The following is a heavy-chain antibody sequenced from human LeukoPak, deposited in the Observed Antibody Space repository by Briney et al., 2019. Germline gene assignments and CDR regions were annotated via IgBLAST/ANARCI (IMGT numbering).Heavy chain of an antibody. V-gene: IGHV3-21*01. CDR1: GFTFSDYS. D-gene: IGHD2-2*01. CDR3: AGDRGLYQLYNRFDP. CDR2: ISSSSSYI. J-gene: IGHJ5*02. Sequence: GGSLRLSCAASGFTFSDYSMNWVRQAPGKGLEWVSSISSSSSYIYYADSVKGRFTISRDNAKNSLYLQMNSLRAEDTAVYYCAGDRGLYQLYNRFDPWGQGTLVTVSS.